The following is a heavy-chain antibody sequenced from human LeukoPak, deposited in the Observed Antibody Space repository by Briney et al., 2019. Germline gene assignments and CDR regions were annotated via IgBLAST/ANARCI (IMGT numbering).Heavy chain of an antibody. D-gene: IGHD6-19*01. J-gene: IGHJ4*02. Sequence: AASVKVSCKASGYTFTNYGISWVRQAPGQGLEWMGWISIYNGNTDYAQKLRGRVTMTTDTSTSTAYMELRSLRSDDTAVYYCARGADSSGISDFDYWGQGTLVTVPS. CDR1: GYTFTNYG. CDR3: ARGADSSGISDFDY. CDR2: ISIYNGNT. V-gene: IGHV1-18*01.